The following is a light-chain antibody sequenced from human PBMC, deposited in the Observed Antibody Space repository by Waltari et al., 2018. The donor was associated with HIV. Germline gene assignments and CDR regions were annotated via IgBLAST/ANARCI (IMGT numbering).Light chain of an antibody. CDR2: GAS. Sequence: VLTQPPSVSVAPGQTATITCGGNNIRAKNVHWYQQRPGQAPRVLIYGASTRATGIPARFSGSGSGTEFTLTISSLQSEDSAVYYCLQSDNWPYSFGQGTKLEIK. CDR3: LQSDNWPYS. V-gene: IGKV3-15*01. CDR1: NIRAKN. J-gene: IGKJ2*03.